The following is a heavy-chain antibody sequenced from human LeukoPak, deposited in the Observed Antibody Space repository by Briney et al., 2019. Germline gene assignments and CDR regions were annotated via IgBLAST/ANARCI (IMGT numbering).Heavy chain of an antibody. CDR2: INPNSGGT. J-gene: IGHJ5*02. CDR3: ARSSFAHWFDP. CDR1: GYTFTGYY. Sequence: ASVKVSCKASGYTFTGYYMHWVRQAPGQGLEWMGWINPNSGGTNYAQKFQGWVAMTRDTSISTAYMELSRLRSDDTAVYYCARSSFAHWFDPWGQGTLVTVSS. D-gene: IGHD3-10*01. V-gene: IGHV1-2*04.